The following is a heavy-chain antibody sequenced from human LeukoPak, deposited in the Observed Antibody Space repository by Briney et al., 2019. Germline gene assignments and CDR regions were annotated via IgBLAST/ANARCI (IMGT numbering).Heavy chain of an antibody. J-gene: IGHJ4*02. CDR3: ASGYSYGYFDY. Sequence: GGSLRPSCAASGFTVSSNYMSWVRQAPGKGLEWVSVIYSGGSTYYADSVKGRFTISRDNSKNTLYLQMNSLRAEDTAVYYCASGYSYGYFDYWGQGTLVTVSS. D-gene: IGHD5-18*01. CDR1: GFTVSSNY. CDR2: IYSGGST. V-gene: IGHV3-66*02.